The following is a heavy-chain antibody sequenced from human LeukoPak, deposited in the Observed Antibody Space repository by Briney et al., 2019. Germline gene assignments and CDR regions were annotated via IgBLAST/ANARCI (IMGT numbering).Heavy chain of an antibody. CDR1: GYSISSGYY. V-gene: IGHV4-38-2*01. D-gene: IGHD6-19*01. J-gene: IGHJ4*02. CDR2: IYHSGST. CDR3: ATLDSSGWTGALDY. Sequence: SETLSLTCAVSGYSISSGYYWGWIRQPPGKGLEWIGSIYHSGSTYYNPSLKSRVTISVDTSKNQFSLKLSSVTAADTAVYYCATLDSSGWTGALDYWGQGTLVTVSS.